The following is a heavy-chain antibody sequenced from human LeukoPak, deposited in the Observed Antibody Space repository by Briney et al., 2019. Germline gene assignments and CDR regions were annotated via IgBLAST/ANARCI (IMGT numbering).Heavy chain of an antibody. Sequence: PVKVSCKASGYTFTSYGISWVRQAPGQGPEWMGGIIPIFGTANYAQKFQGRVTITADESTSTAYMELSSLRSEDTAVYYCARILWFGEPSYVGGWGQGTLVTVSS. V-gene: IGHV1-69*13. CDR1: GYTFTSYG. CDR2: IIPIFGTA. J-gene: IGHJ4*02. D-gene: IGHD3-10*01. CDR3: ARILWFGEPSYVGG.